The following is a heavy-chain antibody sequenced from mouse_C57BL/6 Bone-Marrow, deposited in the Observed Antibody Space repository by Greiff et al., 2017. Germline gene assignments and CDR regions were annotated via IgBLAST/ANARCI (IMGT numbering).Heavy chain of an antibody. V-gene: IGHV1-85*01. Sequence: QVHVKQSGPELVKPGASVKLSCKASGYTFTSYDINWVKQRPGQGLEWIGWIYPRDGSNKYNEKFKGKATLTVDTSSSTAYMELHSLTSEDSAVYFCARGTTVVPFDYWGQGTTLTVSS. CDR3: ARGTTVVPFDY. CDR2: IYPRDGSN. J-gene: IGHJ2*01. D-gene: IGHD1-1*01. CDR1: GYTFTSYD.